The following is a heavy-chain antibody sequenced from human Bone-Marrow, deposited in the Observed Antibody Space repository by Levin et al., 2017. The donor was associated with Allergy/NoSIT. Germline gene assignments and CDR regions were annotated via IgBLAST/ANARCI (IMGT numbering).Heavy chain of an antibody. CDR1: ELIVSDNY. CDR2: LYSGGTT. D-gene: IGHD4-17*01. V-gene: IGHV3-66*01. Sequence: LSGGSLRLSCAASELIVSDNYMSWVRQTPGKGLEWVSTLYSGGTTYYADNVKGRFIISRDTSKNTLFLQMNSLRIEDTAVYYCASPDYGPDGAFNVWGRGTMVSVSS. J-gene: IGHJ3*01. CDR3: ASPDYGPDGAFNV.